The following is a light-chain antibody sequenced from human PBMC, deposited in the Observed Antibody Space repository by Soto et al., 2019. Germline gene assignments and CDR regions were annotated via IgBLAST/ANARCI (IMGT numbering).Light chain of an antibody. J-gene: IGKJ1*01. Sequence: EIVLTQSPATLSLSPGERATLSCRASQSVSSYLAWYQQKPGQAPRLLIYDASNRATGIPARFSGSGSGTDFPLTISSLEPEDFAVYYCQQRSNWPPRCTYGQGTKVEIK. CDR2: DAS. CDR1: QSVSSY. CDR3: QQRSNWPPRCT. V-gene: IGKV3-11*01.